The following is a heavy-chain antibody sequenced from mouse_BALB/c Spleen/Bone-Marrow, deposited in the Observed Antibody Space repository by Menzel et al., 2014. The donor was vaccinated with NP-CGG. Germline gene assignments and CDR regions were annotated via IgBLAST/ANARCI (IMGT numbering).Heavy chain of an antibody. CDR2: IYPGNVNT. V-gene: IGHV1S56*01. CDR1: GYTFTSYY. CDR3: ARSLITTVVANYVMDY. Sequence: VQLQQSGPELVKPGASVRISCKASGYTFTSYYIHWVKQRPGQGLEWIGWIYPGNVNTKYNEKFKGKATLTADKSSSTAYMQLSSLTSEDSAVYFCARSLITTVVANYVMDYWGQGTSVTVSS. J-gene: IGHJ4*01. D-gene: IGHD1-1*01.